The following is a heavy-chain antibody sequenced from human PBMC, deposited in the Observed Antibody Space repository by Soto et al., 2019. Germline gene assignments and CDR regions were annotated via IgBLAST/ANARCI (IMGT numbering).Heavy chain of an antibody. J-gene: IGHJ3*01. V-gene: IGHV5-51*01. CDR1: GDPYTTSW. CDR2: IYLGDSDT. CDR3: ARTLRRGDVFDV. Sequence: GESLKISCKGTGDPYTTSWIGWVRQMPGKGLECMGTIYLGDSDTRYNPSVEGHVISADKSINTAYLHWPSLKASDTTMYDCARTLRRGDVFDVWGQGTMVTVSS.